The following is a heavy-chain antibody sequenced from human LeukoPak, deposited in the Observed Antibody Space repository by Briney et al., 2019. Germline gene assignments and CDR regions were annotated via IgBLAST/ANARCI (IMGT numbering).Heavy chain of an antibody. CDR2: IRSRLYGGTA. J-gene: IGHJ4*02. CDR3: SRGMTESGAKYYSDH. D-gene: IGHD4/OR15-4a*01. V-gene: IGHV3-49*04. CDR1: GFNFADYA. Sequence: GRSLRLSCRGSGFNFADYAMSWVRQAPGQGLEWVGLIRSRLYGGTAEYGASVKGRFTVSRDDSQGIAYLQMNSLKTDDTAVYYCSRGMTESGAKYYSDHWGQGTLVTVSS.